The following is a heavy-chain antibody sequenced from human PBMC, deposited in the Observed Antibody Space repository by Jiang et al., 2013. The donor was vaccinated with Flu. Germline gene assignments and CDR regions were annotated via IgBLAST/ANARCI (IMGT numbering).Heavy chain of an antibody. J-gene: IGHJ4*02. Sequence: VQLLESGGGLVQPGGSLRLSCAASGFTFSSYAMHWVRQAPGKGLEYVSAISSDGGSTYYANSVKGRFTISRDNSKNTLYLQMGSLRAEDMAVYYCAREEVGANFDYWGQGTLVTVSS. D-gene: IGHD1-26*01. CDR1: GFTFSSYA. CDR2: ISSDGGST. V-gene: IGHV3-64*01. CDR3: AREEVGANFDY.